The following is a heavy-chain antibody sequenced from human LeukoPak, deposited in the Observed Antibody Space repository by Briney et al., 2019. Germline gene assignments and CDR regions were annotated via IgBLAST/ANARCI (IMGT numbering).Heavy chain of an antibody. CDR1: GYSFTSYW. D-gene: IGHD4-17*01. CDR3: ARLDYGPQAPYAFDI. CDR2: IYPGDSDT. Sequence: GESLKFSCKGSGYSFTSYWIGWSGQLPGKALEWRELIYPGDSDTSYNPSLQGQVTISADKSISTAYLQWSSLKASDTAMYYCARLDYGPQAPYAFDIWGQGTMVTVSS. V-gene: IGHV5-51*01. J-gene: IGHJ3*02.